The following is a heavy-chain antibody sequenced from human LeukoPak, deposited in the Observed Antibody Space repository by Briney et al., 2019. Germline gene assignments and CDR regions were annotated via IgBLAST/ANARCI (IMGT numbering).Heavy chain of an antibody. CDR1: GFSFSSDW. CDR2: IRRDGSQK. D-gene: IGHD4-23*01. V-gene: IGHV3-7*05. CDR3: ARPLMGGGNSPFDS. J-gene: IGHJ4*02. Sequence: GESLRLSCAASGFSFSSDWMSWVRQAPGKGLEWVANIRRDGSQKYYVDSVKGRFTISRDNADNSLYLHMNSLRAEDTAVYYCARPLMGGGNSPFDSWGQGTLVTVSS.